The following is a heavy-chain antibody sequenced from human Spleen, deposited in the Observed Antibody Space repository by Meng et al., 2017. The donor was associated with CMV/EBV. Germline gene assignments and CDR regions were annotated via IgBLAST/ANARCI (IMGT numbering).Heavy chain of an antibody. Sequence: GESLKISCAASGFTFSSYWMHWVHQAPGKGLVWVSRINSDGSSTSYADSVKGRFTVSRDSSQSMMYLQMNSLRADDTAVYYCAKKSFWRALEYWGQGTLVTVSS. CDR2: INSDGSST. CDR1: GFTFSSYW. J-gene: IGHJ4*02. CDR3: AKKSFWRALEY. D-gene: IGHD3-3*01. V-gene: IGHV3-74*01.